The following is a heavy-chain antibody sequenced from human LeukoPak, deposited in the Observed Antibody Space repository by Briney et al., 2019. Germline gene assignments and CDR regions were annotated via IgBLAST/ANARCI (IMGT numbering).Heavy chain of an antibody. CDR2: IYTSGST. CDR1: GGSISSGSYY. J-gene: IGHJ4*02. V-gene: IGHV4-61*02. Sequence: SETLSLTCTVSGGSISSGSYYWSWIRQPAGKGLEWIGRIYTSGSTNYNPSLKSRVTISVDTSKNQFSLKLSSVTAADTAVYYCARGTGFWSAQYYFDYWGQGTLVTVSS. D-gene: IGHD3-3*01. CDR3: ARGTGFWSAQYYFDY.